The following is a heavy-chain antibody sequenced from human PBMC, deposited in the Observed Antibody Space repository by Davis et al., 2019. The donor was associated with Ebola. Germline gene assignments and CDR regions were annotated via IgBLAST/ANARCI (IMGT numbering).Heavy chain of an antibody. Sequence: GGSLRLSCAASGFTFSSYGMHWVRQAPGKGLEWVAVIWYDGSNKYYADSVKGRFTISRDNAENSLYLQMNSLRDEDTAVYYCARDRFPMDSSSWYWFDPWGQGTLVTVSS. J-gene: IGHJ5*02. CDR2: IWYDGSNK. D-gene: IGHD6-13*01. V-gene: IGHV3-33*01. CDR1: GFTFSSYG. CDR3: ARDRFPMDSSSWYWFDP.